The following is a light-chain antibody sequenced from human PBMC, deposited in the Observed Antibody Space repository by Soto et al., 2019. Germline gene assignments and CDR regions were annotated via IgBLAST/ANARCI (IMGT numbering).Light chain of an antibody. CDR2: DVS. V-gene: IGLV2-14*04. CDR3: NSYTGRSLYV. CDR1: SNDVGGYNS. Sequence: ISCTGTSNDVGGYNSVSWYHQHPGNAPKLMIYDVSNRPSGVSNRFSGSKSGNTASLTISGLQAEDEADYYFNSYTGRSLYVFGTGTKVTVL. J-gene: IGLJ1*01.